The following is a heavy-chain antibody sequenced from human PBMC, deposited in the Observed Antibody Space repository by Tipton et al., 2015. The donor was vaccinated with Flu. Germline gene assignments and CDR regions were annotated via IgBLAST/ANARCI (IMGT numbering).Heavy chain of an antibody. D-gene: IGHD4-11*01. CDR3: ARRDYSNYVSDPKSWFDP. J-gene: IGHJ5*02. V-gene: IGHV4-38-2*01. CDR1: GDSISSDFY. CDR2: VSRTGGT. Sequence: GLVKPSETLSLTCAVSGDSISSDFYWAWIRQFPGKGLEWIGTVSRTGGTIYSPSLKSRVTISIDTSKNQFSLNMRSVTAADMAVYYCARRDYSNYVSDPKSWFDPWGQGTLVAVSS.